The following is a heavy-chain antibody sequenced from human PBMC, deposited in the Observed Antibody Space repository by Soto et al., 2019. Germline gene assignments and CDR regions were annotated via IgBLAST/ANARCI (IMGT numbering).Heavy chain of an antibody. CDR1: GGSFSGYY. J-gene: IGHJ4*02. CDR3: APRGNYDILTGYYFDY. CDR2: INHSGST. Sequence: SETLSLTCAVYGGSFSGYYWSWIRQPPGKGLEWIGEINHSGSTNYNPSLKSRVTISVDTSKNQFSLKLSAVTAADTAVYYCAPRGNYDILTGYYFDYWGQGTLVTVSS. D-gene: IGHD3-9*01. V-gene: IGHV4-34*01.